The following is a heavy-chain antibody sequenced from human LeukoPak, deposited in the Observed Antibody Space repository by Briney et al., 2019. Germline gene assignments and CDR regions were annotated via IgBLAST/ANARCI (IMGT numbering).Heavy chain of an antibody. CDR1: GYSISSGYY. Sequence: SETLSLTCTVSGYSISSGYYWGWIRQPPGKGLEGIGYIYHTGSTYHNPSLKSRVTISVDTSKNQLSLSLSSVTAADTAVYYCARPGLRGAFDVWGQGTMVTVSS. CDR3: ARPGLRGAFDV. V-gene: IGHV4-38-2*02. J-gene: IGHJ3*01. CDR2: IYHTGST. D-gene: IGHD3-16*01.